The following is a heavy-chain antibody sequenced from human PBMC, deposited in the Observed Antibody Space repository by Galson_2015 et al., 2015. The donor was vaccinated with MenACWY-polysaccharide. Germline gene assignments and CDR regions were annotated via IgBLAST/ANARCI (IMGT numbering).Heavy chain of an antibody. CDR1: GFPFSSYA. V-gene: IGHV3-30*18. D-gene: IGHD4-23*01. CDR3: AKPFYGGNSYGAFNI. J-gene: IGHJ3*02. CDR2: ISYDGSGK. Sequence: SLRLSCAASGFPFSSYAIHWVRQAPGKGLEWVAVISYDGSGKYYADSVKGRFTISRDNPKNTLYLQMNSLRAEDTAVYYCAKPFYGGNSYGAFNIWGQGTMVTVSS.